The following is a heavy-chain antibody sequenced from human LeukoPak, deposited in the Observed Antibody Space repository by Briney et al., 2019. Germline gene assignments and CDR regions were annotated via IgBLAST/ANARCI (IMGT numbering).Heavy chain of an antibody. CDR1: GYTFTSYG. CDR3: ARDWPALYGDYGLPNLAGWFDP. Sequence: ASVKVSCKASGYTFTSYGISWVRQAPGQGLEWMGWISAYNGNTNYAQKLQGRVTTTTDTSTSTAYMELRSLRSDDTAVYYCARDWPALYGDYGLPNLAGWFDPWGQGTLVTVSS. V-gene: IGHV1-18*01. J-gene: IGHJ5*02. CDR2: ISAYNGNT. D-gene: IGHD4-17*01.